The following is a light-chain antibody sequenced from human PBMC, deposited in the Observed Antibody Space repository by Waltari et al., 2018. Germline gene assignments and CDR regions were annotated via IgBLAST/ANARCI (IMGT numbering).Light chain of an antibody. CDR1: QSVSSN. J-gene: IGKJ1*01. Sequence: EIVMTQSPATLSVSPGERATLSCRASQSVSSNLAWYQQKPGQAPRRLIYGASTRATGIPARFSGSWSGTDFTLTISSLQSEDFALYYCQQYNKWPPWAFGQGTKVEIK. V-gene: IGKV3-15*01. CDR2: GAS. CDR3: QQYNKWPPWA.